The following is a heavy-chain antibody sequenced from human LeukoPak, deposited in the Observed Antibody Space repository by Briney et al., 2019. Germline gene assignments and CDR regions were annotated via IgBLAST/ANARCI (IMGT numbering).Heavy chain of an antibody. D-gene: IGHD5-18*01. CDR1: GGSISSYY. CDR2: LYQSGST. J-gene: IGHJ4*02. V-gene: IGHV4-38-2*02. Sequence: KSSETLSLTCTVSGGSISSYYWGWIRQPPGKGLEWIGSLYQSGSTYYNPSLRSRVTILVDMSKNKLSLKLSSVTAADTAVYYCATGDLFRYSDDLFEPYYFDYWGRGTLVTVSS. CDR3: ATGDLFRYSDDLFEPYYFDY.